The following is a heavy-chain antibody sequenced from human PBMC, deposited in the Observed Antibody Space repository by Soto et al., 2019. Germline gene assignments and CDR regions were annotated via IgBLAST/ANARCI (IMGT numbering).Heavy chain of an antibody. Sequence: PGESLKISCKGSGYSFTSYWISWVRQMPGKGLEWMGRIDPSDSYTNYSPSFQGHVTTSADKSISTAYLQWSSLKASDTAMYYCARAVHSGYDPPYYYYGMDVWGQGTTVTVSS. D-gene: IGHD5-12*01. CDR1: GYSFTSYW. CDR2: IDPSDSYT. CDR3: ARAVHSGYDPPYYYYGMDV. V-gene: IGHV5-10-1*01. J-gene: IGHJ6*02.